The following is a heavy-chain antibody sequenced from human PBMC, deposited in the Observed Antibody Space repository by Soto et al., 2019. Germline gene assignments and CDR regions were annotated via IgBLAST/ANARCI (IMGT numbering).Heavy chain of an antibody. J-gene: IGHJ4*02. CDR2: ISGSGGST. CDR3: AKDPSHLQLRYFDSYYPSGFDY. V-gene: IGHV3-23*01. CDR1: GFTFSSYA. D-gene: IGHD3-9*01. Sequence: PGGSLRLSCAASGFTFSSYAMSWVRQAPGKGLEWVSAISGSGGSTYYADSVKGRFTISRDNSKNTLYLQMNSLRAEDTAVYYCAKDPSHLQLRYFDSYYPSGFDYWGQGTLVTVSS.